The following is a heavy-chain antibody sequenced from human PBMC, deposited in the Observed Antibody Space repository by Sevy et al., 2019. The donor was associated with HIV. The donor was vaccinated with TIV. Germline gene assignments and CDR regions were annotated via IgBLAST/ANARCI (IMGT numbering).Heavy chain of an antibody. CDR3: ARQNIVVVVAATYNRFDP. Sequence: SETLSLTCTVSGGSISSSSYYWGWIRQPPGKGLEWIGSIYYSGSTYYNPSLKSRVTISVDTSKNQFSLKLSSVTAADTAVYYCARQNIVVVVAATYNRFDPWGQGTLVTVSS. CDR1: GGSISSSSYY. J-gene: IGHJ5*02. D-gene: IGHD2-15*01. V-gene: IGHV4-39*01. CDR2: IYYSGST.